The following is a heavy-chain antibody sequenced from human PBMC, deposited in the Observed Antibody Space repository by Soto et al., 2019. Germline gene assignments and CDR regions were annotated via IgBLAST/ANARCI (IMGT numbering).Heavy chain of an antibody. D-gene: IGHD3-16*01. V-gene: IGHV3-15*06. J-gene: IGHJ4*02. Sequence: EVQLVESGGGLVKPGGSLRLSCAASGFSFSTAWMSWVRQAPGKGLEWVDRIKTATEGGTTNFAAPVKGRFTISRDDSKNMLYLQMNSLKTDDTAVYYCSTWGGYWGQGTLVTVSS. CDR1: GFSFSTAW. CDR3: STWGGY. CDR2: IKTATEGGTT.